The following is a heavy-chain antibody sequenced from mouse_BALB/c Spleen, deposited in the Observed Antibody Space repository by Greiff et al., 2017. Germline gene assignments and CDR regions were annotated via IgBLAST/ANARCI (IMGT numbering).Heavy chain of an antibody. CDR2: ISNGGGST. D-gene: IGHD1-1*01. Sequence: EVQLMESGGGLVQPGGSLKLSCAASGFTFSSYTMSWVRQTPEKRLEWVAYISNGGGSTYYPDTVKGRFTISRDNAKNTLYLQMSSLKSEDTAMYYCARAYYYGSSRYWYFDVWGAGTTVTVSS. CDR1: GFTFSSYT. CDR3: ARAYYYGSSRYWYFDV. V-gene: IGHV5-12-2*01. J-gene: IGHJ1*01.